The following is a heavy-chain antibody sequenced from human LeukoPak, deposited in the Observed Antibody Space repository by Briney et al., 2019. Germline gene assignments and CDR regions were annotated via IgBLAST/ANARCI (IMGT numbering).Heavy chain of an antibody. Sequence: GESLKISCTASGYRFTAYWIAWVRQMPGKNHEWMGSIYPGDSDTKYSPSFQGQVTISADNSITTAYLQWNSMKASDTAMYYCARGGQNYYYYYMDVRGKGTTVTVTS. V-gene: IGHV5-51*01. D-gene: IGHD2-15*01. CDR1: GYRFTAYW. J-gene: IGHJ6*03. CDR2: IYPGDSDT. CDR3: ARGGQNYYYYYMDV.